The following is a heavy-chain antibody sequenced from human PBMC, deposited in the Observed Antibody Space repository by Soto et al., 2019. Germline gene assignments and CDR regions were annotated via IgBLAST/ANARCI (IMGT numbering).Heavy chain of an antibody. Sequence: SVKVSCKASGDTFTNHAINWVRQAPGQGPEWMGGFIPVFGTAKYAQNFQDRVRLTADRSTSTAYMELSSLRSDDTAVYYCASGIAVAGGPYAFDIWGQGTMVTVSS. D-gene: IGHD6-19*01. V-gene: IGHV1-69*06. CDR2: FIPVFGTA. CDR1: GDTFTNHA. CDR3: ASGIAVAGGPYAFDI. J-gene: IGHJ3*02.